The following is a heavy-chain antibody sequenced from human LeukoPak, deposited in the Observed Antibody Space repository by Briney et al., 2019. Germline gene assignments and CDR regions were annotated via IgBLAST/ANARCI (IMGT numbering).Heavy chain of an antibody. CDR2: ISGSGSST. Sequence: GGSLRLSCAASGFTFSSSAMSWVRQAPGKGLEWVSVISGSGSSTYYADSVKGRFTISRDNYKNTLYLQMNSLRAEDTAVYYCAKDRYSSGYGYFDYWGQGTLVTVSS. V-gene: IGHV3-23*01. J-gene: IGHJ4*02. D-gene: IGHD5-18*01. CDR1: GFTFSSSA. CDR3: AKDRYSSGYGYFDY.